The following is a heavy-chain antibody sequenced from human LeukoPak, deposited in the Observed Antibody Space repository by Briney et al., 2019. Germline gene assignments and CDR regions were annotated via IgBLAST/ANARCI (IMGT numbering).Heavy chain of an antibody. D-gene: IGHD3-3*01. V-gene: IGHV3-11*04. J-gene: IGHJ5*02. Sequence: LSLTCAVYGGSFSGYYWRWIRQVPGKGLEWVSYFSPRGSPIYYADSVKGRFTTSRDNAKNSLYLQMNSLRAEDTAVYYCARDQAPGGDFWSAQDGVFNWFDPWGQGTLVTVSS. CDR1: GGSFSGYY. CDR2: FSPRGSPI. CDR3: ARDQAPGGDFWSAQDGVFNWFDP.